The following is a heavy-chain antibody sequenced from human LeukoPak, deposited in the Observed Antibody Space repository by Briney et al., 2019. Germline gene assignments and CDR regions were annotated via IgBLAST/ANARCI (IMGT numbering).Heavy chain of an antibody. CDR3: ARGYPTYSSGWYFGSSLNWFDP. V-gene: IGHV4-39*07. CDR1: GDSISSSSYY. CDR2: INYSGST. D-gene: IGHD6-19*01. Sequence: PSETLSLTCTVSGDSISSSSYYWGWIRQPPGKGLEWIGNINYSGSTNYNPSLKSRVTISVDTSKNQFSLTLSSVTSADTAVYYCARGYPTYSSGWYFGSSLNWFDPWGQGTLVTVSS. J-gene: IGHJ5*02.